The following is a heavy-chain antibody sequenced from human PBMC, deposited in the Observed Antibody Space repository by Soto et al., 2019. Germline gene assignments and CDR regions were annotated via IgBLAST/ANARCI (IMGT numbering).Heavy chain of an antibody. CDR3: ARHDPSTYQLLVPSGFDY. V-gene: IGHV4-39*01. J-gene: IGHJ4*02. CDR1: GGSISSSSYY. D-gene: IGHD2-2*01. Sequence: SETLSLTCTVSGGSISSSSYYWGWIRQPPGKGLEWIGSIYYSGSTYYNPSLKSRVTISVDTSKNQFSLKLSSVTAADTAVYYCARHDPSTYQLLVPSGFDYWGQGTLVTVSS. CDR2: IYYSGST.